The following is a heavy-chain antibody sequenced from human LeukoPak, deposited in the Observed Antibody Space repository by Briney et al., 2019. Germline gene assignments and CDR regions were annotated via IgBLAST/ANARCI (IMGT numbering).Heavy chain of an antibody. CDR1: AFSFSDYW. Sequence: PGGSLGLSCVTSAFSFSDYWMHWVRQAPGKGLVWVSRIQSDGATTYADSVKGRFTLSRDTAKNTFYLQMNSLRAEDTAMYFCARTLPGSFFDFWGQGSLVTVSS. CDR2: IQSDGATT. V-gene: IGHV3-74*01. J-gene: IGHJ4*02. D-gene: IGHD3-10*01. CDR3: ARTLPGSFFDF.